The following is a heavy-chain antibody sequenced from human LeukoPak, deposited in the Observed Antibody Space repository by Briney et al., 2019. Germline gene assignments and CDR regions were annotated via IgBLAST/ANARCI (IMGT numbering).Heavy chain of an antibody. CDR1: GGSITNTNY. V-gene: IGHV4-4*02. CDR3: ARGEGSGWYWAFDI. CDR2: VNLQGST. J-gene: IGHJ3*02. D-gene: IGHD6-19*01. Sequence: SGTLSLTCGVSGGSITNTNYWTWVRQPPGKGLEWIGEVNLQGSTNYNPSLMGRVAIAVDTSENHISLQLTSVTAADTAVYYCARGEGSGWYWAFDIWGQGTMVTVSS.